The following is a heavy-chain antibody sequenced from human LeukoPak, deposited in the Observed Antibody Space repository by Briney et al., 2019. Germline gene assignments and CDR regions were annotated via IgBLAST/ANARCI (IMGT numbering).Heavy chain of an antibody. CDR2: ISSNGGST. Sequence: GGSLRLSCAASGFTFSSYAMHWVRQAPGKGLEYVSAISSNGGSTYYANSVKGRFTISRDNSKNTLYLQMGSLRAEDMAVYYCARVEWFGDFDYWGQGTLVTVSS. CDR1: GFTFSSYA. V-gene: IGHV3-64*01. D-gene: IGHD3-10*01. CDR3: ARVEWFGDFDY. J-gene: IGHJ4*02.